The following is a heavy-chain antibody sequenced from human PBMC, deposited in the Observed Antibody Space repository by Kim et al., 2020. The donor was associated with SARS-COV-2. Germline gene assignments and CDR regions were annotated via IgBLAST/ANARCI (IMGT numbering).Heavy chain of an antibody. CDR1: GFTFSSYG. CDR2: IWYDGSNK. Sequence: GGSLRLSCAASGFTFSSYGMHWVRQAPGKGLEWVAVIWYDGSNKYYADSVKGRFTISRDNSKNTLYLQMNSLRAEDTAVYYCARVGGSSSYAFDIWGQGTMVTVSS. D-gene: IGHD2-15*01. J-gene: IGHJ3*02. V-gene: IGHV3-33*01. CDR3: ARVGGSSSYAFDI.